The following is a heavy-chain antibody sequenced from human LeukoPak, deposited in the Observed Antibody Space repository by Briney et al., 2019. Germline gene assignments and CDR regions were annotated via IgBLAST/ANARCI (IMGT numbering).Heavy chain of an antibody. CDR2: IIPILGIA. Sequence: SVKVSCKASGYTFTSYGISWVRQAPGQGLEWMGRIIPILGIANYAQKFQGRVTITADKSTSTAYMELSSLRSEDTAVYYCARVNKGDFWSGYSDYWGQGTLVTVSS. J-gene: IGHJ4*02. CDR1: GYTFTSYG. D-gene: IGHD3-3*01. CDR3: ARVNKGDFWSGYSDY. V-gene: IGHV1-69*04.